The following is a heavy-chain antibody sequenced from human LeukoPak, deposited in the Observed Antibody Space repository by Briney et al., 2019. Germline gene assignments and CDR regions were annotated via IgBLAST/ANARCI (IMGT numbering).Heavy chain of an antibody. D-gene: IGHD3-22*01. Sequence: GGSLRLSCAAPGFTFSSYGMHWVRQAPGKGLEWVAFIRYDGSNKYYADSVKGRFTISRDNSKNTLYLQMNSLRAEDTAVYYCATMIVVVIGAFDIWGHGTMVTVSS. V-gene: IGHV3-30*02. CDR2: IRYDGSNK. CDR1: GFTFSSYG. CDR3: ATMIVVVIGAFDI. J-gene: IGHJ3*02.